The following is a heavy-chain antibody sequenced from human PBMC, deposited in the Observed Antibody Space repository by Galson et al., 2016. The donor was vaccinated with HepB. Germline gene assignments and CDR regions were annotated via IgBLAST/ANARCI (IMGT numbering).Heavy chain of an antibody. Sequence: SLRLSCAASGFTVRSNYMHWVRQAPGKGLEWVSVIHSGGTTYYADSVRGRFSISRDNSKNTMDLQMSGLRADDTAVYYCARSLGSTTNYGMDVWGQGTPVTVS. CDR2: IHSGGTT. V-gene: IGHV3-53*01. CDR1: GFTVRSNY. CDR3: ARSLGSTTNYGMDV. D-gene: IGHD1-26*01. J-gene: IGHJ6*02.